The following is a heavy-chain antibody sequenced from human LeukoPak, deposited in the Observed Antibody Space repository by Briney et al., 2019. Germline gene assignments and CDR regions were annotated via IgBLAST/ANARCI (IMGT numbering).Heavy chain of an antibody. CDR2: IIPIFGTA. V-gene: IGHV1-69*13. Sequence: SVKVSCKASGGTFSSYAISWVRQAPGHGLEWMGVIIPIFGTANYAQKFQGRVTITADESTSTAYMELSSLRSEDTAVYYCARRYSGYDGGDYYYYGMDVWGQGTTVTVSS. J-gene: IGHJ6*02. D-gene: IGHD5-12*01. CDR1: GGTFSSYA. CDR3: ARRYSGYDGGDYYYYGMDV.